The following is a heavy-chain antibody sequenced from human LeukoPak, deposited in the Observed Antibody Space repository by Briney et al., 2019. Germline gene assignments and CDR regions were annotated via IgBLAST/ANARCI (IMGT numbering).Heavy chain of an antibody. CDR1: GGSFSGYY. CDR2: INHSGST. Sequence: PSETLSLTCAVYGGSFSGYYWSWTRQPPGKGLEWIGEINHSGSTNYNPSLKSRVTISVDTSKNQFSLKLSSVTAADTAVYYCARQFYTAIVLFWFDPWGPGTLVTVSS. V-gene: IGHV4-34*01. D-gene: IGHD5-18*01. CDR3: ARQFYTAIVLFWFDP. J-gene: IGHJ5*02.